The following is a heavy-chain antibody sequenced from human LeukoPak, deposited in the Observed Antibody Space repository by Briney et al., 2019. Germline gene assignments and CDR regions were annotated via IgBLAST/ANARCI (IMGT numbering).Heavy chain of an antibody. J-gene: IGHJ6*02. Sequence: SETLSLTCTVSGGSISSGGYYWSWIRQHPGKGLEWIGYIYYGGSTYYNPSLKSRVTISVDTSKNQFSLKLSSVTAADTAVYYCASTQGVGALPGYYYYGMDVWGQGTTVTVSS. D-gene: IGHD1-26*01. CDR3: ASTQGVGALPGYYYYGMDV. V-gene: IGHV4-31*03. CDR2: IYYGGST. CDR1: GGSISSGGYY.